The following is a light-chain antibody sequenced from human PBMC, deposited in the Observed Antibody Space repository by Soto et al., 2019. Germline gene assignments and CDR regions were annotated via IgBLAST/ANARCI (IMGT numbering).Light chain of an antibody. CDR3: QHYNNWPPVIT. Sequence: EIRMTQSPVTLSVSPGERATLSCWASQSVSGNLAWYQQKPVQAPRLLIYAASTRATGIPARFSGSGSGTEFTLTSRSLQYGDFAVYYWQHYNNWPPVITFGPVTKV. CDR2: AAS. CDR1: QSVSGN. J-gene: IGKJ3*01. V-gene: IGKV3-15*01.